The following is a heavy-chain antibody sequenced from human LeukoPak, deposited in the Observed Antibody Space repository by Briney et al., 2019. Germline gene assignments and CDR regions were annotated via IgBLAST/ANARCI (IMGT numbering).Heavy chain of an antibody. V-gene: IGHV3-48*02. CDR3: ARAPHYSNYGPYYYGMDV. J-gene: IGHJ6*02. Sequence: GGSLRLSCAASGFTFSSYSMNRVRQAPGKGLEWVSYISSSSSTIYYADSVKGRFTISRDNAKNSLYLQMNSLRDEDTAVYYCARAPHYSNYGPYYYGMDVWGQGTTVTVSS. CDR1: GFTFSSYS. CDR2: ISSSSSTI. D-gene: IGHD4-11*01.